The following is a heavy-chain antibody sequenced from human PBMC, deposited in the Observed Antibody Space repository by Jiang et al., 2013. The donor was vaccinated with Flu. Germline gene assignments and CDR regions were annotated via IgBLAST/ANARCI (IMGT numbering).Heavy chain of an antibody. V-gene: IGHV2-5*01. CDR1: GFSLGSSGVG. D-gene: IGHD1-26*01. Sequence: KPTQTLTLTCDFSGFSLGSSGVGVGWIRQPPGKALEWLAAIYWNDDKRYSPSLKDRLTITKDTSKNQVVLTLANMDSVDTGTYYCAHRVVGASLRAWYFTRWGPGTLVSVSS. J-gene: IGHJ2*01. CDR3: AHRVVGASLRAWYFTR. CDR2: IYWNDDK.